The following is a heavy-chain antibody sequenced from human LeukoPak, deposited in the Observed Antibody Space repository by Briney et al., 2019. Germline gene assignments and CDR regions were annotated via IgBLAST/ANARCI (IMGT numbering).Heavy chain of an antibody. Sequence: PSETLSLTCTVSGGSISSSSYYWGWIRQPPGKGLEWIGSIYYSGSTYYNPSLKSRVTISVDTSKNQFSLKLSSVTAADTAVYYCARVLPDLKKSKYSTGWYFAFDLWGQGTMVTVSS. CDR1: GGSISSSSYY. J-gene: IGHJ3*01. V-gene: IGHV4-39*07. CDR3: ARVLPDLKKSKYSTGWYFAFDL. CDR2: IYYSGST. D-gene: IGHD6-19*01.